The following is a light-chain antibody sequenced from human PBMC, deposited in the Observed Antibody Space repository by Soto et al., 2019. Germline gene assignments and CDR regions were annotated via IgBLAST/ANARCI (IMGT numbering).Light chain of an antibody. Sequence: EIVLTQSPGTLSLSPGERATLSYRASQSVSSSYLAWYQQKPGQAPRLLIYGASRRATGIPDRFRGSGSGTDFTLTISRLEPEDFAVYYCQQYGSSPQTFGQGTRLEIK. J-gene: IGKJ5*01. CDR2: GAS. CDR1: QSVSSSY. V-gene: IGKV3-20*01. CDR3: QQYGSSPQT.